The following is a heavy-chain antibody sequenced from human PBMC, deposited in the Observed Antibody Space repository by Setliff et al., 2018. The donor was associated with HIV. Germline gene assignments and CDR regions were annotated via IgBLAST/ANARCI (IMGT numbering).Heavy chain of an antibody. J-gene: IGHJ4*02. D-gene: IGHD1-26*01. CDR2: ISGSGGST. CDR3: AKDRGVGGATKGLDY. CDR1: GFTFSSYA. Sequence: TGGSLRLSCAASGFTFSSYAMSWVRQAPGKGLEWVSAISGSGGSTYYADSVKGRFTISRDNSKNTLYLQMNSLRAEDTAVYYCAKDRGVGGATKGLDYWGQGTLVTVSS. V-gene: IGHV3-23*01.